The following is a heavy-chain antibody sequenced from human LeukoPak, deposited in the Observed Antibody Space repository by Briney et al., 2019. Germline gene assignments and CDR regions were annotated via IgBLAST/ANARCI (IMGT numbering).Heavy chain of an antibody. Sequence: PSETLSLTCAVYGGSFSGYYWGWIRQPPGKGLEWIGSIYYSGSTYYNPSLKSRVTISVDTSKNQFSLRLSSVTAADTAVFYCARLEADDYGDRGSPGTPNAQSNWGQGTLVTVSS. CDR3: ARLEADDYGDRGSPGTPNAQSN. D-gene: IGHD4-17*01. V-gene: IGHV4-39*01. J-gene: IGHJ4*02. CDR1: GGSFSGYY. CDR2: IYYSGST.